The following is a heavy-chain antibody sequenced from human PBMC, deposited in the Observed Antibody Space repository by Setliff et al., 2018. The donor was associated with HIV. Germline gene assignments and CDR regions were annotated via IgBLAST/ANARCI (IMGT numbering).Heavy chain of an antibody. J-gene: IGHJ3*02. Sequence: SETLSLTCVVYGGSFSGYYLSWVRQPPGKGLEWIGEISHSGTTTYSPSLESRVSISPDTSKNQFSPKLSSVTAADTAVYYCATSLIKVPPDAFDIWGQGTMVTVS. CDR1: GGSFSGYY. V-gene: IGHV4-34*01. CDR3: ATSLIKVPPDAFDI. D-gene: IGHD2-2*01. CDR2: ISHSGTT.